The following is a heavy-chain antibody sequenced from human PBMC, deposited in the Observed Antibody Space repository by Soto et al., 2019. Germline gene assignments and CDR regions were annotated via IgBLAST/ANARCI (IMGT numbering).Heavy chain of an antibody. V-gene: IGHV3-53*01. Sequence: EVQLVESGGDLIQPGGSLRLSCAASGFTVTNSYMAWVRQAPGKGLECVSVVYTSGRTYHADSVKGRFTVSRDISTNMFFLQMHTLRAADMATYYCARAGFDRMYFDQWGRGTLVTVSS. D-gene: IGHD2-8*01. CDR1: GFTVTNSY. J-gene: IGHJ4*02. CDR2: VYTSGRT. CDR3: ARAGFDRMYFDQ.